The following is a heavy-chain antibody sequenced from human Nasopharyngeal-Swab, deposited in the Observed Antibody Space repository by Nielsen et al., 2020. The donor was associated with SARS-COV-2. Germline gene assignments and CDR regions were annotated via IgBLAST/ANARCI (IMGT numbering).Heavy chain of an antibody. V-gene: IGHV4-39*01. D-gene: IGHD1-26*01. Sequence: RQAPGQVREWFGSLYYSGSTYYNPSLKSRVTMSVDTSKNQYSQKLSSVTAADTAVYHCASQGSASYYLLYYYYGMDVWGQGTTVTVSS. J-gene: IGHJ6*02. CDR3: ASQGSASYYLLYYYYGMDV. CDR2: LYYSGST.